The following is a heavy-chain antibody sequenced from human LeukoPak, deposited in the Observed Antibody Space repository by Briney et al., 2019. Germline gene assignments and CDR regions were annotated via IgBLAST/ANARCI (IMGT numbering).Heavy chain of an antibody. CDR2: ISYDGSNK. CDR1: GFTFSSYA. Sequence: GGSLRLSCAASGFTFSSYAMHWVRQAPGKGLEWVAVISYDGSNKYYADSVKGRFTISRDNSKNTLYLQMNSLRAEDTAVYYCARGYYDSSGYYYVLDSFRDGYNYYFDYWGQGTLVTVSS. D-gene: IGHD3-22*01. V-gene: IGHV3-30*04. J-gene: IGHJ4*02. CDR3: ARGYYDSSGYYYVLDSFRDGYNYYFDY.